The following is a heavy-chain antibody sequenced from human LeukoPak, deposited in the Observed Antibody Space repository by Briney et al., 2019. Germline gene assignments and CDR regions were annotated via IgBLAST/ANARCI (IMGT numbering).Heavy chain of an antibody. D-gene: IGHD1-20*01. CDR3: ARDGSIAGPFLDAFDI. CDR2: ISAHQNNT. CDR1: GYTFSSHD. J-gene: IGHJ3*02. Sequence: ASVRVSCKASGYTFSSHDISWVRQAPGQGLEWMGWISAHQNNTTYAQKFQGRVTMTTDTSTNTAYMELRSLTSDDTAVYYCARDGSIAGPFLDAFDIWGLGTMVTVSP. V-gene: IGHV1-18*01.